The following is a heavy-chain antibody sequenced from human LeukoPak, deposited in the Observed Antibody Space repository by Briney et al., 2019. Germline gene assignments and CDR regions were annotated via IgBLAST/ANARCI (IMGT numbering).Heavy chain of an antibody. J-gene: IGHJ4*02. D-gene: IGHD6-13*01. CDR2: IGGRGRST. Sequence: GGSLRLSCAASGFTFSSYAMSWVRQAPGKGLEWVSAIGGRGRSTYYADSVKGRFTISRDNSKNTLYLQMNSLRAEDTAVYYCAKAPSSSWYPFDYWGQGTLVTVSS. V-gene: IGHV3-23*01. CDR1: GFTFSSYA. CDR3: AKAPSSSWYPFDY.